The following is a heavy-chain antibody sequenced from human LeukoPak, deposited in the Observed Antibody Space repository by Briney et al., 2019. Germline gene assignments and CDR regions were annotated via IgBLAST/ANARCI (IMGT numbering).Heavy chain of an antibody. D-gene: IGHD6-6*01. CDR2: IFCSGST. V-gene: IGHV4-39*01. CDR3: ARHLSSPSGLSFYYYMDV. CDR1: GGSISSSSYY. Sequence: SETLSLTCTVSGGSISSSSYYSGWIRQPPGAGLEWIGTIFCSGSTYYNPSLKSRVTISVDTSKNQFSLKLSSVTAADTAVYYCARHLSSPSGLSFYYYMDVWGTGTTVTVSS. J-gene: IGHJ6*03.